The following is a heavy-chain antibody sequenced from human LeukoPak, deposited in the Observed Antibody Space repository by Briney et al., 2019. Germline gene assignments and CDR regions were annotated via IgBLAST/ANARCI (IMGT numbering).Heavy chain of an antibody. CDR2: ISAYNGNT. D-gene: IGHD4-17*01. J-gene: IGHJ4*02. V-gene: IGHV1-18*01. Sequence: GASVKVSCKASGYTFTSYGISWVRQAPGQGLEWMGWISAYNGNTNYAQKLQGRVTMTTDTSTSTAYMELRSLRSDDTAVYYCARVSPMLDYGDYAGIDYWGQGTLVTVSS. CDR3: ARVSPMLDYGDYAGIDY. CDR1: GYTFTSYG.